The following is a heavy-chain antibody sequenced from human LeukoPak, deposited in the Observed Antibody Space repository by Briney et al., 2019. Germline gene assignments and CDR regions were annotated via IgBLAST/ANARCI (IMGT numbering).Heavy chain of an antibody. CDR2: INPDESEK. J-gene: IGHJ4*02. CDR1: GLSFSTSW. Sequence: GGSLRLSCAVSGLSFSTSWMDWVRQAPGKGLEWVASINPDESEKYSAGSVKGRFTISRDNAKNSLLLQMENLRVEDTAFYYCVRDLHYSRLDYWGQGMLVAVSS. D-gene: IGHD4-11*01. CDR3: VRDLHYSRLDY. V-gene: IGHV3-7*01.